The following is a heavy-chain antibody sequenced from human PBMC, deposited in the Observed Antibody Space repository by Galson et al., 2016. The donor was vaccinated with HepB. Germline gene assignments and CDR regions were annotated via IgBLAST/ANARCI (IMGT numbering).Heavy chain of an antibody. CDR3: ANQPFYYGSGTPRIA. CDR2: ISGSGGST. V-gene: IGHV3-23*01. CDR1: GFTFSSYA. Sequence: SLRLSCAASGFTFSSYAMSWVRLAPGKGGLEWVSGISGSGGSTYYGDSVEGRFTISRDNSKNTLYLQMNSLRADDTALYICANQPFYYGSGTPRIAWGQGTLVTVSS. J-gene: IGHJ4*02. D-gene: IGHD3-10*01.